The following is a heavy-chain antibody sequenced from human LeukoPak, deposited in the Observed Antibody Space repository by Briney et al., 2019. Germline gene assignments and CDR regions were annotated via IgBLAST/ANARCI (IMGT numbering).Heavy chain of an antibody. D-gene: IGHD6-13*01. CDR3: AKDRRMKLQQQPHPDAFDI. Sequence: PGGSLRLSCSASGFTFSSYGMHWVRQAPGKGLEWVAFIRYDGSNKYYADSVKGRFTISRDNSKNTLYLQMNSLRAEDTAVYYCAKDRRMKLQQQPHPDAFDIWGQGTMVTVSS. V-gene: IGHV3-30*02. CDR1: GFTFSSYG. CDR2: IRYDGSNK. J-gene: IGHJ3*02.